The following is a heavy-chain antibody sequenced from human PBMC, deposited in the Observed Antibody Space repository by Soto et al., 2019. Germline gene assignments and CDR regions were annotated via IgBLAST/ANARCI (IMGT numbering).Heavy chain of an antibody. CDR2: INAGNGNT. Sequence: QVQLLQSGAAVKKPGASVKISCKASGYTFTSFAMHWVRQAPGQRLEWMGRINAGNGNTKYSQSFQGRITITGDTSASTAYMELSSLRSEDTAVYYCARGSSDWFPYFDYWAQGTLVTVSS. CDR1: GYTFTSFA. V-gene: IGHV1-3*01. CDR3: ARGSSDWFPYFDY. J-gene: IGHJ4*02. D-gene: IGHD3-9*01.